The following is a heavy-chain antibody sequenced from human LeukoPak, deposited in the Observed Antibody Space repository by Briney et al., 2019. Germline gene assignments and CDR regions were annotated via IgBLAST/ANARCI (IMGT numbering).Heavy chain of an antibody. V-gene: IGHV3-23*01. Sequence: PGGSLRLSCAASGFTFSSYAMSWVRQAPGKGLEWVSVMSAGGGTTYYADSVKGRFTISRDNSKSTLYLQMNSLRAEDTAVYYCAKVGHTSMIMGCFDYWGQGTLVTVSS. J-gene: IGHJ4*02. CDR2: MSAGGGTT. CDR1: GFTFSSYA. D-gene: IGHD3-16*01. CDR3: AKVGHTSMIMGCFDY.